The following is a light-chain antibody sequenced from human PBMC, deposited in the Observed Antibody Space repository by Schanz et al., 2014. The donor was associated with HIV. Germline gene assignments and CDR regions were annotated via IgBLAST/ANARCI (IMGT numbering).Light chain of an antibody. CDR1: HSVHNY. CDR2: DAS. V-gene: IGKV3-20*01. J-gene: IGKJ1*01. Sequence: EIVLTQSPATLSLSPGERATLSCRASHSVHNYLAWYQQRPGQPPRLLIYDASNRATGIPARFSGSGSGTDFTLTISRLEPEDFAVYYCQQYGSSRWTFGQGTKVVIK. CDR3: QQYGSSRWT.